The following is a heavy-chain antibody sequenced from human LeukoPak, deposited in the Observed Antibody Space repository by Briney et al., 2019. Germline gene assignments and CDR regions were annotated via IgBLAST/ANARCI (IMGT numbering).Heavy chain of an antibody. D-gene: IGHD2-21*02. CDR1: GGSISSSGYY. Sequence: SETLSLTCTVSGGSISSSGYYWGWIRQPPGKGLEWIGSVYYSGSTFDNPSLKSRVTISLDKSKNQFSLKLSSVTAADTAVYYCARDPPTSWFGDTLVGDYWDQGTLVTVSS. J-gene: IGHJ4*02. V-gene: IGHV4-39*07. CDR2: VYYSGST. CDR3: ARDPPTSWFGDTLVGDY.